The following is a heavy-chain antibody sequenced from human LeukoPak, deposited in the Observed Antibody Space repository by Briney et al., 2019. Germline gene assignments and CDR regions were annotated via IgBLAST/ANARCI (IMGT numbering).Heavy chain of an antibody. CDR2: ISGGGIGI. CDR3: TRRRGNQQPIDY. D-gene: IGHD2-2*01. Sequence: GGSLRLSCAASGFTFSSYAMSWVRQAPGEGLEWVSAISGGGIGIYYADSLKGRFTISRDDSKNTLYLQMNSLRAEDTAVYYCTRRRGNQQPIDYWAREPWSPSPQ. J-gene: IGHJ4*02. V-gene: IGHV3-23*01. CDR1: GFTFSSYA.